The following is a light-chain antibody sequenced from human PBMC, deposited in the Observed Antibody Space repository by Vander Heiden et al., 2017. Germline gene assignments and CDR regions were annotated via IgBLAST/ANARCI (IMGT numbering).Light chain of an antibody. J-gene: IGKJ2*01. CDR1: QSVSSN. Sequence: EIVMTQSPASVLVAPGERATLSCRASQSVSSNLAWYQQKPGQAPRLLIYGASTRATGIPARFSGSGSGTEFTLTISSLQSEDFAVYYCQQYNNWPPYTFGQGTKLEIK. CDR2: GAS. V-gene: IGKV3D-15*01. CDR3: QQYNNWPPYT.